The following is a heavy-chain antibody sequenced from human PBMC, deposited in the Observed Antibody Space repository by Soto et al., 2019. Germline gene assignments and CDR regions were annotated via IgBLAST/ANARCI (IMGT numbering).Heavy chain of an antibody. D-gene: IGHD2-15*01. V-gene: IGHV3-30*18. CDR2: ISYDESNK. J-gene: IGHJ4*02. Sequence: QVQLVESGGGVVQPGRSLRLSCAASGFTFSTYGMHWVRQAPGKGLEWVAVISYDESNKYYTDSVKGRFTISRDNSKNTLYLQMNSLRAEDTAVYYCAKERYSQTSSFDYWGQGTLFTVSS. CDR3: AKERYSQTSSFDY. CDR1: GFTFSTYG.